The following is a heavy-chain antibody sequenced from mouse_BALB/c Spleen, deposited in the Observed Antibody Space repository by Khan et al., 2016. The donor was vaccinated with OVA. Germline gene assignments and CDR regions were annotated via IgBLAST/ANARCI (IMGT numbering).Heavy chain of an antibody. CDR1: GYTFTNYV. CDR2: INPYNDGI. D-gene: IGHD1-1*01. CDR3: ARYASSPYYAMDY. Sequence: EVQLQESGPELVKPGASVKMSCKASGYTFTNYVMHWVKQKPGQGLEWIGYINPYNDGIKYNEKFKGKATLTSDKSSSTAYMELSSLTSEDSAVYYSARYASSPYYAMDYWGQGTSVTVSS. J-gene: IGHJ4*01. V-gene: IGHV1S136*01.